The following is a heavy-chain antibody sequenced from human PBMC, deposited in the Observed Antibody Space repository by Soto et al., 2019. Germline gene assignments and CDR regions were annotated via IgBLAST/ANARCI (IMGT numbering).Heavy chain of an antibody. D-gene: IGHD3-16*01. J-gene: IGHJ4*02. Sequence: QVQLVQSGAEVKKPGASVKVSCKASGYTFTSYGISWVRQAPGQGLEWMGWISAYNGNTNYAQKLQGRVTMTTDTSTRTAYMELRGLGADDTAMYYCASDLHDDPYYWGQGTLVTVSS. CDR3: ASDLHDDPYY. CDR2: ISAYNGNT. CDR1: GYTFTSYG. V-gene: IGHV1-18*01.